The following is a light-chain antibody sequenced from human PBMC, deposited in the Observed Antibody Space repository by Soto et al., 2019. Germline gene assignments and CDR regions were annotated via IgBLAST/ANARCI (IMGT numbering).Light chain of an antibody. V-gene: IGLV2-8*01. J-gene: IGLJ1*01. Sequence: QSALTQPPSASGSPGQSVTISCTGTSSDVGGYKYVSWYQQHPGKAPKLMIFEVNKRPSGVPDRFSGSKSGNTASLTVSGRQDEDEEDYYCSSYAGSNNLGVFGTGTKLTVL. CDR3: SSYAGSNNLGV. CDR2: EVN. CDR1: SSDVGGYKY.